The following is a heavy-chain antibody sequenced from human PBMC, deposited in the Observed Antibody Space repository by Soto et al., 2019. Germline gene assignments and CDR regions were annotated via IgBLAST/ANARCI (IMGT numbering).Heavy chain of an antibody. J-gene: IGHJ5*02. CDR1: GYTFTSYG. CDR2: ISAYNGNT. Sequence: ASVKVSCKASGYTFTSYGISWVRQAPGQGLEWMGWISAYNGNTNYAQKLQDRVTMTTDTSTSTAYMELRSLRSDDTAVYYCARGRLRYCSSTSCSYGLVQLDPWGQGTLVTVSS. D-gene: IGHD2-2*01. CDR3: ARGRLRYCSSTSCSYGLVQLDP. V-gene: IGHV1-18*01.